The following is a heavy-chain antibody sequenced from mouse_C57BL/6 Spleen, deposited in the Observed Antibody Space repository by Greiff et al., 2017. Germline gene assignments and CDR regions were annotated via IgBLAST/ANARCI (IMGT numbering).Heavy chain of an antibody. Sequence: VQLQQPGAELVRPGSSVKLSCRASGYTFTSYWMHWVKQRPIQGLEWIGNIDPSDSETHYNQKFKDKATLTVDKSSSTAYMQLSSLTSADSAVYYCARNGYYYFDYWGQGTTLTVSS. CDR2: IDPSDSET. D-gene: IGHD2-3*01. J-gene: IGHJ2*01. CDR1: GYTFTSYW. V-gene: IGHV1-52*01. CDR3: ARNGYYYFDY.